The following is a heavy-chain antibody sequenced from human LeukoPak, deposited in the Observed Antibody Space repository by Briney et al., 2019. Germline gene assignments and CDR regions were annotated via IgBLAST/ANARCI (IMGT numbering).Heavy chain of an antibody. CDR1: GGSISSGGYY. CDR2: IYYSGST. Sequence: SQTLSLTCTVSGGSISSGGYYWSWIRQHPGKGLEWIGYIYYSGSTYYNPSLKSRVTISVDTSKNQFSLKLSSVTAADTAVYYCARGFDYGGNFDYWGQGTLVTVSS. V-gene: IGHV4-31*03. D-gene: IGHD4-23*01. J-gene: IGHJ4*02. CDR3: ARGFDYGGNFDY.